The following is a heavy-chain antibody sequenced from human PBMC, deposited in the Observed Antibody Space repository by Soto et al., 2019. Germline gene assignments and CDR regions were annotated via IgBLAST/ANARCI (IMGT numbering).Heavy chain of an antibody. J-gene: IGHJ4*02. Sequence: APLKVSLKASGYTLSTYCISWVRQAPGQGPEWMGWISAYNGNTKYAQKLQGRVTMTTDTSTSTAYMELRSLRSDDTAVYYCARMAPPGDYWGQGALVTVSS. V-gene: IGHV1-18*01. CDR3: ARMAPPGDY. CDR1: GYTLSTYC. CDR2: ISAYNGNT.